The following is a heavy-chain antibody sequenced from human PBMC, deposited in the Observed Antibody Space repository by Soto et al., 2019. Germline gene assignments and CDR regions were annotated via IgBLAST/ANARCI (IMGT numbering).Heavy chain of an antibody. CDR1: GGTFSSYA. J-gene: IGHJ4*02. D-gene: IGHD2-2*02. CDR3: ARGTGIVVVPAGIRGGGFAY. Sequence: QVQLVQSGAEVKKPGSSVKVSCKASGGTFSSYAISWVRQAPGQGLEWMGGIIPIFGTANYAQKVQGRVTIAADESTSTAYMELSSLRSEDTAVYYCARGTGIVVVPAGIRGGGFAYWGQGALVTVSS. CDR2: IIPIFGTA. V-gene: IGHV1-69*01.